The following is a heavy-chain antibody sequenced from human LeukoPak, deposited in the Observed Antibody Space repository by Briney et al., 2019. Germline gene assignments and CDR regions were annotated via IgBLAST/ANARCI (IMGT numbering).Heavy chain of an antibody. Sequence: SETLSLTCTVSGGSISSSSYYWGWIRQPPGKGLEWIGYIYYSGSTNYNPSLKSRVTISVDTSKNQFSLKLSSVTAADTAVYYCARGEAPIAAAVPYFDYWGQGTLVTVSS. CDR3: ARGEAPIAAAVPYFDY. CDR2: IYYSGST. V-gene: IGHV4-61*05. D-gene: IGHD6-13*01. J-gene: IGHJ4*02. CDR1: GGSISSSSYY.